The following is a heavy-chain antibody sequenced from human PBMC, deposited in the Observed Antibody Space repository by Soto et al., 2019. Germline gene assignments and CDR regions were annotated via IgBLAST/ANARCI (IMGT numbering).Heavy chain of an antibody. V-gene: IGHV1-69*01. D-gene: IGHD3-22*01. J-gene: IGHJ4*02. Sequence: QEQLVQSGAEVKKPGSSVKVSCKASGGIFSSYAISWVRQAPGQGLEWMGGIIPIFGTANYAQKFQGRVTITADESTNTAYMDLSSLTAEDTAIYYCARGGSGYGWFNECWGPGTLVTVSS. CDR1: GGIFSSYA. CDR3: ARGGSGYGWFNEC. CDR2: IIPIFGTA.